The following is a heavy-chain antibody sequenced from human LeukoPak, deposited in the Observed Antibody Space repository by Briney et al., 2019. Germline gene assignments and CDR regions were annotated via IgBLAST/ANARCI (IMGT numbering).Heavy chain of an antibody. CDR2: IFHTGTT. J-gene: IGHJ3*02. D-gene: IGHD3-10*01. Sequence: KPSETLSLTCTISGASLTNHYWNWIRQAAGTGPEYIGRIFHTGTTNYNPSLKSRVTMSMDTSKNQFSLKLTSLTAADTAVYYCARGPLGGEAFDIWGQGTMVSVSS. V-gene: IGHV4-4*07. CDR3: ARGPLGGEAFDI. CDR1: GASLTNHY.